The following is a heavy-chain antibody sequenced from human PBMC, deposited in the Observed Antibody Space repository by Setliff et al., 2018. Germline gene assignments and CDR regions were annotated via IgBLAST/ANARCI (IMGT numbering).Heavy chain of an antibody. J-gene: IGHJ4*02. Sequence: SETLSLTCSVSGDSIFDNYWSWIRQSPGRGLEWIAYISYTGITNYNPSLKSRVTISVDTSKNQFSLKLSAVTAADTAVYYCARGNSRSSVWYVVPHFDYWGQGTLVTVSS. V-gene: IGHV4-59*08. CDR1: GDSIFDNY. CDR3: ARGNSRSSVWYVVPHFDY. CDR2: ISYTGIT. D-gene: IGHD6-19*01.